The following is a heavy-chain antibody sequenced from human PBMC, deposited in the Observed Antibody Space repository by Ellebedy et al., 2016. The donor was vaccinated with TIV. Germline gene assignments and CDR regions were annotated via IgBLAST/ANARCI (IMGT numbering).Heavy chain of an antibody. D-gene: IGHD6-13*01. CDR1: GFTLTSYG. V-gene: IGHV1-18*04. CDR2: ISGKNGNT. CDR3: ARGSSTSWYGGAFDI. J-gene: IGHJ3*02. Sequence: AASVKVSCKASGFTLTSYGINWVRQAPGQGLEWMGWISGKNGNTNYAQKVQGRHTLNTDTSTNTAYMELRSLRSDDTAVYYCARGSSTSWYGGAFDIWGQGTMVTVSS.